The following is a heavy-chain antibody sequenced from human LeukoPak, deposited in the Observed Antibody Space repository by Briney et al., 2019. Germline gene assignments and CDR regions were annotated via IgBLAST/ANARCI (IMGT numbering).Heavy chain of an antibody. CDR1: GFTVSISY. CDR2: IYSGGSGRT. D-gene: IGHD2-2*01. J-gene: IGHJ4*02. Sequence: GGSLRLSCAASGFTVSISYMSWVRQAPGKGLEWGSVIYSGGSGRTYYADSVKGRFTISRDNSKNTLNLQMNSLRAEDTAVYYCAHRKASSWAHDYWGQGTLVTVSS. V-gene: IGHV3-53*01. CDR3: AHRKASSWAHDY.